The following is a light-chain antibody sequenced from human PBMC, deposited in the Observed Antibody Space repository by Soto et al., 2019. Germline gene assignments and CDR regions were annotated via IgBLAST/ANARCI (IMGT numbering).Light chain of an antibody. Sequence: NFMLTQPHSVSESPGKTVTISCTVSSGSIASYYVQWYQQRPGSAPTPVIYEDNQRPSGVHDRCSGSIDSSSNSASLTISGMKNEDEADYYCQSSDSNNQVIFGGGTKLTVL. CDR1: SGSIASYY. CDR3: QSSDSNNQVI. CDR2: EDN. J-gene: IGLJ2*01. V-gene: IGLV6-57*02.